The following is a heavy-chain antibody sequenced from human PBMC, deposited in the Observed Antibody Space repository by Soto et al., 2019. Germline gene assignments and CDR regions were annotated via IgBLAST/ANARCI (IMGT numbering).Heavy chain of an antibody. J-gene: IGHJ4*02. Sequence: EVHLLESGGGLVQPGGSLRLSCAASGFAFSDYAMTWVRQAPGKGLEWVSDISDGDGATHYADSVKGRFTISRDDSKNPLYLQMASLRAEDAALYYCAKGRTFFDFWGQGSLVTVSS. CDR3: AKGRTFFDF. D-gene: IGHD3-16*01. V-gene: IGHV3-23*01. CDR1: GFAFSDYA. CDR2: ISDGDGAT.